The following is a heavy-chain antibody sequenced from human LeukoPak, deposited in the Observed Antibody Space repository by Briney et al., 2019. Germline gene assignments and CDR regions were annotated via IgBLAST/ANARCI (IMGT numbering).Heavy chain of an antibody. CDR3: AREYSSSTGKASDY. CDR2: ISSSSSTI. D-gene: IGHD6-6*01. CDR1: GFTFSTYS. J-gene: IGHJ4*03. Sequence: GGSLRLSCAASGFTFSTYSMNWVRQAPGKGLEWVSYISSSSSTIYYADSVKGRFTISRDNAKNSLYLQMNSLRAEDTAVYYCAREYSSSTGKASDYWGQGTTVTVSS. V-gene: IGHV3-48*01.